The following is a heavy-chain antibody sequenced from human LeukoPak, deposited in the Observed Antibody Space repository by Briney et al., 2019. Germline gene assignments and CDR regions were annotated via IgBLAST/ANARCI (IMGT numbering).Heavy chain of an antibody. V-gene: IGHV3-23*01. CDR2: ISGSGGST. Sequence: GGSLRLSCAASGFTFSSYAMHWVRQAPGKGLEWVSAISGSGGSTYYADSVKGRFTISRDNSKNTLYLQMNSLRAEDTAVYYCARKVYYYGSGRGSYNWFDPWGQGTLATVSS. CDR3: ARKVYYYGSGRGSYNWFDP. CDR1: GFTFSSYA. J-gene: IGHJ5*02. D-gene: IGHD3-10*01.